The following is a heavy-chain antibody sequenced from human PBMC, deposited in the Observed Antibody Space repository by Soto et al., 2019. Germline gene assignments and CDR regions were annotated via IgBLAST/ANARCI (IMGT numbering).Heavy chain of an antibody. Sequence: PSETLSLTCAVSSDSISRSHWLTWVRQSPGKGLEWLGDIYYSGSVYYNPSLRSRITISMDTSKSQFSLNLSSVTAADTAVYYCARYYCPSGTCYSFDYWGQGILVTVSS. CDR1: SDSISRSHW. D-gene: IGHD2-21*01. V-gene: IGHV4-4*02. CDR3: ARYYCPSGTCYSFDY. J-gene: IGHJ4*02. CDR2: IYYSGSV.